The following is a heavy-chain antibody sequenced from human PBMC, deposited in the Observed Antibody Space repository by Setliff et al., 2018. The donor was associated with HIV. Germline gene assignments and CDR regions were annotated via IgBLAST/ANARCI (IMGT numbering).Heavy chain of an antibody. CDR2: IYFTGSS. J-gene: IGHJ4*02. CDR3: AHYYYDTGGQPFDY. V-gene: IGHV4-59*08. CDR1: GGSISTYY. D-gene: IGHD3-22*01. Sequence: ASETLSLTCTVSGGSISTYYWSWIRQPPGEGLEWIGSIYFTGSSDNNPSLKTRVTISLATSKTQFSLRLSSVTAADTAVFYCAHYYYDTGGQPFDYWGQGTLVTVSS.